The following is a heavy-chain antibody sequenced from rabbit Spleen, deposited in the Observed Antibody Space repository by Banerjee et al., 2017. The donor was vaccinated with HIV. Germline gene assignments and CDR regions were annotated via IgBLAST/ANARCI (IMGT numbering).Heavy chain of an antibody. CDR1: GFTISSSYW. V-gene: IGHV1S45*01. D-gene: IGHD5-1*01. CDR2: IYVGSGGGT. CDR3: ARAGEGGDGYLNL. J-gene: IGHJ4*01. Sequence: QEQLEESGGGLVKPEGSLTLTCKASGFTISSSYWICWVRQAPGKGLEWIACIYVGSGGGTKYASWAKGRFTISKTSSTTVTLQMTSLPVADTATYFCARAGEGGDGYLNLWGQGTLVTVS.